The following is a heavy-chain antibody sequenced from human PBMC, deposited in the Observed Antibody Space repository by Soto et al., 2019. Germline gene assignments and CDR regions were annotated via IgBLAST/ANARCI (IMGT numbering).Heavy chain of an antibody. CDR2: ISGSGGST. D-gene: IGHD4-17*01. CDR3: AKDGMTTVTTGNFDY. CDR1: GFTFSSYG. J-gene: IGHJ4*02. V-gene: IGHV3-23*04. Sequence: VQLVESGGGVVQPGRSLRLSCAASGFTFSSYGMHWVRQAPGKGLEWVAVISGSGGSTYYADSVKGRFTISRDNSKNTLYLQMNSLRAEDTAVYYCAKDGMTTVTTGNFDYWGQGTLVTVSS.